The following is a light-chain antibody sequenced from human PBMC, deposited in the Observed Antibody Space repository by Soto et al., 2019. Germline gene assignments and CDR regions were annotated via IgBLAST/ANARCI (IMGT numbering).Light chain of an antibody. Sequence: QSVLTQPASVSGSPGQSITISCTGTSSDVGSYNLVSWYQQHPGKAPKLMIYEVSKRPSGVSNRFSGSKSGNTASLTISGLQAEDVADYYCCSYAGSSTFAVFGGGTQLTVL. CDR1: SSDVGSYNL. CDR2: EVS. V-gene: IGLV2-23*02. J-gene: IGLJ7*01. CDR3: CSYAGSSTFAV.